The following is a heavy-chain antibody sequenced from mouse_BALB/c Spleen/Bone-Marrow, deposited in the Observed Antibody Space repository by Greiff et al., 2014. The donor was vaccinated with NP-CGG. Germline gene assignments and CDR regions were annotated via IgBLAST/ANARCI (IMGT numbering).Heavy chain of an antibody. Sequence: QVQLQQSGAELVRPGASVKLSCKASGYTFTSYWINWVKQRPGQGLEWIGNIYPSDSYTNYNQKFKDKATLTVDESSSTAYMQLSSPTSEDSAVYYCTRTYDGRTWFAYWGQGTLVTVSA. D-gene: IGHD2-3*01. J-gene: IGHJ3*01. V-gene: IGHV1-69*02. CDR2: IYPSDSYT. CDR1: GYTFTSYW. CDR3: TRTYDGRTWFAY.